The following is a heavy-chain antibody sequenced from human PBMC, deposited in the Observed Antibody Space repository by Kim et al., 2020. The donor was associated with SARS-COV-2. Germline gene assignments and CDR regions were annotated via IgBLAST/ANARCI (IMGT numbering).Heavy chain of an antibody. CDR1: GGTFSSYA. D-gene: IGHD2-21*01. Sequence: SVKVSCKASGGTFSSYAISWVRQAPGQGLEWMGGIIPIFGTANYAQKFQGRVTITADESTSTAYMELSSLRSEDTAVYYCASAWDRYCGGDCYPGYYFDYWGQGTLVTVSS. CDR2: IIPIFGTA. CDR3: ASAWDRYCGGDCYPGYYFDY. J-gene: IGHJ4*02. V-gene: IGHV1-69*13.